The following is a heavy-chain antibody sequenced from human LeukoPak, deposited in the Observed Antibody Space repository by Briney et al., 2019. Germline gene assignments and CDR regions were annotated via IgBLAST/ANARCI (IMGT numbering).Heavy chain of an antibody. CDR2: IFHSGST. Sequence: SETLSLTCAVSAGSIYSNNWWSWVRQPPGKGLEWIGEIFHSGSTNYNPSLKSRVTISVDKSKNQFSLSLSSVTAADTALYYCARVYGGNRFGSWGQGTLVTVSS. CDR1: AGSIYSNNW. V-gene: IGHV4-4*02. CDR3: ARVYGGNRFGS. J-gene: IGHJ4*02. D-gene: IGHD4-23*01.